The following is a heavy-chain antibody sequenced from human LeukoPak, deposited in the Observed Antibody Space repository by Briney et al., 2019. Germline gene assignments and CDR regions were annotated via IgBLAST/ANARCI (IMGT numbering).Heavy chain of an antibody. Sequence: GGSLRLSCAASGFTVSSNYMSWVRQAPGKGLEWVSSISSSSSYIYYADSVKGRFTISRDNAKNSLYLQMNSLRAEDTAVYYCARVYPYRGVRGASYYYGMDVWGQGTTVTVSS. D-gene: IGHD3-10*01. CDR3: ARVYPYRGVRGASYYYGMDV. J-gene: IGHJ6*02. CDR2: ISSSSSYI. CDR1: GFTVSSNY. V-gene: IGHV3-21*01.